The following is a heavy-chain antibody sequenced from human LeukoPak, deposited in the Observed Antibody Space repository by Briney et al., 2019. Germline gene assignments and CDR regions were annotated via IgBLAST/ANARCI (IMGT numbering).Heavy chain of an antibody. CDR1: GFTFSSYG. Sequence: PGRSLRLSCAASGFTFSSYGMHWVRQAPGKGLEWVAVIWYDGSNKYYADSVKGRFTISRDNSKNTLYLQMNSLRAEDTAVYYCARDQKVGATPYFGMDVWGQGTTVTVSS. V-gene: IGHV3-33*01. CDR2: IWYDGSNK. D-gene: IGHD1-26*01. J-gene: IGHJ6*02. CDR3: ARDQKVGATPYFGMDV.